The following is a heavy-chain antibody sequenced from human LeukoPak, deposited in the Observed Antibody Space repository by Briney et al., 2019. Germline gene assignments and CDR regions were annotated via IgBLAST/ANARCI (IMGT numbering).Heavy chain of an antibody. Sequence: PGGSLRLSCAASGFTFSSYAMSWVRQAPGKGLEWVSAISGSGGSTYYADSVKGRFTISRDNAKNTVNLHMNTLRVEDTGLYYCTRDSGGDTNGYPSRWGQGTLVTVSS. CDR1: GFTFSSYA. V-gene: IGHV3-23*01. CDR3: TRDSGGDTNGYPSR. D-gene: IGHD2-8*01. J-gene: IGHJ4*02. CDR2: ISGSGGST.